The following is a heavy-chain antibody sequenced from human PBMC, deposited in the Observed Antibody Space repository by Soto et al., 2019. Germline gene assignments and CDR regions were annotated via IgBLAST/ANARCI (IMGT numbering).Heavy chain of an antibody. V-gene: IGHV3-48*01. CDR1: GFTFSSYS. D-gene: IGHD3-3*01. Sequence: PGGSLRLSCAASGFTFSSYSMNWVRQAPGKGLEWVSYISSSSSTIYYADSVKGRFTISRDNSKNTLYLQMNSLRAEDTAVYYCARGAPLLRFLEWLSGPDYYYYGMDVWGQGTTVTVSS. CDR2: ISSSSSTI. CDR3: ARGAPLLRFLEWLSGPDYYYYGMDV. J-gene: IGHJ6*02.